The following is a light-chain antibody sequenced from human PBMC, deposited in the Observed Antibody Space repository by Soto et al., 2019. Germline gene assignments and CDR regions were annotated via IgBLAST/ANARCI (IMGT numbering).Light chain of an antibody. CDR1: QSISSY. V-gene: IGKV1-39*01. CDR3: QQTYSTPRT. J-gene: IGKJ1*01. CDR2: AAS. Sequence: DIQMTQSTSSLSASVGDRVTITCRASQSISSYLNWYQQKPGKAPELLIFAASSLQSGVPSRFSGSGSGTDFTLTISSLQPEDFATYYCQQTYSTPRTFGQGTKVEI.